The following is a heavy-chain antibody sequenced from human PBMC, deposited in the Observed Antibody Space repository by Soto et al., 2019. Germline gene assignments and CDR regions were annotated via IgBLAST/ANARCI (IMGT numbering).Heavy chain of an antibody. CDR1: GLTVSSSY. V-gene: IGHV3-33*08. J-gene: IGHJ6*02. CDR2: IWYDGSNK. D-gene: IGHD3-22*01. CDR3: ARDYTMIVPYYYYGMDV. Sequence: LRLSCAASGLTVSSSYMHWVRQAPGKGLEWVAVIWYDGSNKYYADSVKGRFTISRDNSKNTLYLQMNSLRAEDTAVYYCARDYTMIVPYYYYGMDVWGQGTTVTVSS.